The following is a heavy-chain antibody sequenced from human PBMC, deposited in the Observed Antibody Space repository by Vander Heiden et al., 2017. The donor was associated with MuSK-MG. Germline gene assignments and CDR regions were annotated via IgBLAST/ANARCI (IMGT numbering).Heavy chain of an antibody. V-gene: IGHV4-34*01. J-gene: IGHJ6*02. CDR3: ARAWGIAAAGEPEYYYYGMDV. Sequence: QVQLQQWGAGLLKPSETLSLTCAVYGGSFSGYSWSWIRQPPGKGLEWIGEINHSVSTNYNPSLKRRVTISVDTSKNQFSLKLSSVTAADTAVYYCARAWGIAAAGEPEYYYYGMDVWGQGTTVTVSS. D-gene: IGHD6-13*01. CDR2: INHSVST. CDR1: GGSFSGYS.